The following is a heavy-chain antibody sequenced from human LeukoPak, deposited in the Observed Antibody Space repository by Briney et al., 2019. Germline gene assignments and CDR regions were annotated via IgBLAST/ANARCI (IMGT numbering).Heavy chain of an antibody. J-gene: IGHJ6*03. CDR3: ARVIAAAATGVYYYYMDV. Sequence: ASVKVSCKASGYTFTSYGISWVRQAPGQGLEWMGWISAYNGNTNYAQKLQGRVTMTTDTSTSTAYMELRSLRSDDTAVYYCARVIAAAATGVYYYYMDVWGKGTTVTVSS. CDR1: GYTFTSYG. D-gene: IGHD6-13*01. CDR2: ISAYNGNT. V-gene: IGHV1-18*01.